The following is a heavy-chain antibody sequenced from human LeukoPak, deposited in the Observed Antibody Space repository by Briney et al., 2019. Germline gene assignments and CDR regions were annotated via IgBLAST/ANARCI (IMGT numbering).Heavy chain of an antibody. Sequence: ASVKVSCKASGYTFTSYAMHWVRQAPGRRLEWMGWINAGNGNTKYSQKFQGRVTITRDTSASTAYMELSSLRSEDTAVYYCARGYYSSSWYSWYYYYGMDVWGQGTTVTVSS. CDR2: INAGNGNT. CDR1: GYTFTSYA. J-gene: IGHJ6*02. V-gene: IGHV1-3*01. D-gene: IGHD6-13*01. CDR3: ARGYYSSSWYSWYYYYGMDV.